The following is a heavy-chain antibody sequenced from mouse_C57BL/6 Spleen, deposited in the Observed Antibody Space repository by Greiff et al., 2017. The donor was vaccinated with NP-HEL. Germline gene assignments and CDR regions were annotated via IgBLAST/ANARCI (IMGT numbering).Heavy chain of an antibody. J-gene: IGHJ4*01. CDR2: IYPGSGNT. CDR1: GYTFTDYY. Sequence: QVQLQQSGAELVRPGASVKLSCKASGYTFTDYYINWVKQRPGQGLEWIARIYPGSGNTYYNEKFKGKATLTAEKSSSTAYMQLSSLTSEDSAVYFCARYDGDAMDYWGQGTSVTVSS. CDR3: ARYDGDAMDY. V-gene: IGHV1-76*01. D-gene: IGHD2-12*01.